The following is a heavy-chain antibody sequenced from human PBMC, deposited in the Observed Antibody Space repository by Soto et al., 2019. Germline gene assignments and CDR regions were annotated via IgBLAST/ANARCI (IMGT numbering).Heavy chain of an antibody. CDR3: AKTQAVSGSYSSDGMDV. Sequence: PGGSLRLSCAASGVTFSSYALTWVRQAPGKGLECVSAIRDGDSSTYYADSVKGRFTISRDKSKSTLYLQMNSLRAEDTALYYCAKTQAVSGSYSSDGMDVWGQGTTVTVSS. CDR2: IRDGDSST. D-gene: IGHD1-26*01. J-gene: IGHJ6*02. CDR1: GVTFSSYA. V-gene: IGHV3-23*01.